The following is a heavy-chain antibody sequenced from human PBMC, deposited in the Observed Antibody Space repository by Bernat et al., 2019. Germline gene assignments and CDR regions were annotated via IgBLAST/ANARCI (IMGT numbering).Heavy chain of an antibody. J-gene: IGHJ4*02. D-gene: IGHD6-19*01. CDR1: GFTFSSYA. CDR2: IWYDGSNQ. Sequence: QVQLVESGGGVVQPGGSLRLSCAASGFTFSSYAMHWVRQAPGKGLEWVAVIWYDGSNQHYADSVKGRFTISRDDSKNTLYLNMNSLGAEDTAVYYCARPFPEYASGWCLDQWGRGTLVTVSS. V-gene: IGHV3-33*01. CDR3: ARPFPEYASGWCLDQ.